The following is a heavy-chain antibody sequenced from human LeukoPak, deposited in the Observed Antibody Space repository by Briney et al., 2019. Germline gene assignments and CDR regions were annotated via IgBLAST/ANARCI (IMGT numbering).Heavy chain of an antibody. Sequence: GGSLRLSCAASGFTFTINAMSWVRQAPGKGLEWVSSLTGSGWSTFYADSVQGRFTISRDNSKNSLSLQMNSLRDEDTAVYYCARHLSSGGNYWGQGTLVTVSS. CDR3: ARHLSSGGNY. J-gene: IGHJ4*02. V-gene: IGHV3-23*01. D-gene: IGHD6-19*01. CDR2: LTGSGWST. CDR1: GFTFTINA.